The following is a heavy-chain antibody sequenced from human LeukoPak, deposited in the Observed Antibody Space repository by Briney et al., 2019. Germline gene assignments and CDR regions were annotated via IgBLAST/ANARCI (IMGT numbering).Heavy chain of an antibody. V-gene: IGHV3-30*03. Sequence: GGSLRLSCAPSGFTFSRHGMHWVRQAPGKGLEWVAIISNDGSRKYYAHSVEGRFTISRDNSKNTLYLQMDSLRAEDTAVYYCARERGYSYGFVDYWGQGTLVTVSS. CDR2: ISNDGSRK. CDR1: GFTFSRHG. J-gene: IGHJ4*02. CDR3: ARERGYSYGFVDY. D-gene: IGHD5-18*01.